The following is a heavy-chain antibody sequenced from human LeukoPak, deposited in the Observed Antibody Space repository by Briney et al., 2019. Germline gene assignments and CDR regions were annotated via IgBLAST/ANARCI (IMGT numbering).Heavy chain of an antibody. CDR2: ISISGGHT. CDR3: AKGYPSSTPQIAMTGTGDC. CDR1: GFTFSNYA. J-gene: IGHJ4*02. D-gene: IGHD6-19*01. Sequence: AGGSLRLSCTASGFTFSNYAMSWVRQAPGKGLEWVSSISISGGHTYYADSVKGRFTISRDNSKNTVYLQMNSLRAEDTALYYCAKGYPSSTPQIAMTGTGDCWGQGTLVTVSS. V-gene: IGHV3-23*01.